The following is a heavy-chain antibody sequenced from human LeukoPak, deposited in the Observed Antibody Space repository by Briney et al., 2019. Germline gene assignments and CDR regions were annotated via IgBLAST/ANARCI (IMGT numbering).Heavy chain of an antibody. D-gene: IGHD1-26*01. CDR1: GFTFSSYA. CDR2: ISYDGSNK. J-gene: IGHJ4*02. Sequence: GGSLRLSCLASGFTFSSYAMHWVRQAPGKGLEWVAVISYDGSNKYYADSVKGRFTISRDNSKNTLYLQMNSLRAEDTAVYYCARDPGSTDSGYDYWGQGTLVTVSS. CDR3: ARDPGSTDSGYDY. V-gene: IGHV3-30*14.